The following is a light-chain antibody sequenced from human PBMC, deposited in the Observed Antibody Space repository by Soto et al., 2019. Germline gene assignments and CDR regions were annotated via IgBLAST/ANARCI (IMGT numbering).Light chain of an antibody. CDR2: DND. CDR3: GTWDSGLSVGV. CDR1: SSNIGNNY. J-gene: IGLJ3*02. Sequence: QSVLTQPPSVSAAPGQTVSISCSGSSSNIGNNYVSWYQQVPGTAPRPVIYDNDKRPSGIPDRFSASKSGTSATLDITGLQTGDEADYYCGTWDSGLSVGVFGGGTQLTVL. V-gene: IGLV1-51*01.